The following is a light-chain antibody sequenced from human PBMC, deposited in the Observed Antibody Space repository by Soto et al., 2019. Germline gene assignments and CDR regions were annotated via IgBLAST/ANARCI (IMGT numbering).Light chain of an antibody. V-gene: IGKV1-39*01. J-gene: IGKJ5*01. CDR3: QQSNSTPIT. CDR1: QSISSY. Sequence: DIQMTQSPSSLSACVGDIVTITCRASQSISSYLNWYQQKPGKAPKLLIYAASSLQSGVPSRFSGSGSGTDFTLTISSLQPEDFATYYCQQSNSTPITFGQGTRLEIK. CDR2: AAS.